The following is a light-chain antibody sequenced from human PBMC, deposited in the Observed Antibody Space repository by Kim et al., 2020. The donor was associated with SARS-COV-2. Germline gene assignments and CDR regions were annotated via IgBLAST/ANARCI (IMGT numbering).Light chain of an antibody. CDR1: QSITYY. J-gene: IGKJ5*01. V-gene: IGKV1-39*01. Sequence: ASLGDTVPITCRASQSITYYLNWYHQRPGKAPKLLIYDASSLQTGVPSRFAGSGSGTDLTLTITGLQPEDSGTYYCQQSYSLPFTFGQGTRLEIK. CDR2: DAS. CDR3: QQSYSLPFT.